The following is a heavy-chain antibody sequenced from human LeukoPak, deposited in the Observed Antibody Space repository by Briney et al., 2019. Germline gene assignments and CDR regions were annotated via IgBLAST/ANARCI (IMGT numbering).Heavy chain of an antibody. CDR3: AVQRTLWQQVLDH. CDR2: ISGSGDTT. J-gene: IGHJ4*02. CDR1: GFTFSSYE. D-gene: IGHD6-13*01. Sequence: AGGSLRLSCAASGFTFSSYEMNWVRQAPGKGLEWVSTISGSGDTTYSADSVKGRFAISRDNSKNTLYLQMNSLRAEDTAVYYCAVQRTLWQQVLDHWGQGTLVTVSS. V-gene: IGHV3-23*01.